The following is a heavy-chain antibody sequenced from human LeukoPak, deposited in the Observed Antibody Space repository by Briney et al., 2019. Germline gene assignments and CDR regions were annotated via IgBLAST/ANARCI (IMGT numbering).Heavy chain of an antibody. CDR2: ISSSGGTK. CDR3: ARDPRPDILDRLDY. V-gene: IGHV3-48*03. J-gene: IGHJ4*02. D-gene: IGHD3-9*01. Sequence: GGSLRLSCAASGFTFSSYEMNWGRQAAGKGLEWVSYISSSGGTKYYADSVKGRFTISRDNAKNSLYLQMNSLRAEDTAVYYCARDPRPDILDRLDYWGQGTLVTVSS. CDR1: GFTFSSYE.